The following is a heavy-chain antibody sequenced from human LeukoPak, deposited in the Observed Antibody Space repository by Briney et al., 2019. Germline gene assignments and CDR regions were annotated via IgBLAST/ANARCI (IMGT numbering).Heavy chain of an antibody. Sequence: SETLSLTCTVFGGSISSYYWSWVRQPPGAGLEWLAYIYYTGSTNYNPSLKTRLTISVDTSKNQFSLRLNSVTAADTAVYYCARFSQYYDSPTHYLDYWGQGILVTVSS. CDR1: GGSISSYY. CDR3: ARFSQYYDSPTHYLDY. V-gene: IGHV4-59*08. J-gene: IGHJ4*02. D-gene: IGHD2/OR15-2a*01. CDR2: IYYTGST.